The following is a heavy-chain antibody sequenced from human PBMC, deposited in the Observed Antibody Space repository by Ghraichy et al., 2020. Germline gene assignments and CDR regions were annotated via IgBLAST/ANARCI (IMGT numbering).Heavy chain of an antibody. V-gene: IGHV3-15*01. CDR2: IKSKTDGGTT. CDR3: ATPGATGPEFDLAFDY. D-gene: IGHD1-1*01. CDR1: GFIFSNAW. J-gene: IGHJ4*02. Sequence: GGSLRLSCAASGFIFSNAWMSWVRQAPGKGLEWVGRIKSKTDGGTTDYTAPVKGRFSISRDDSTNTMYLQMNSLQTEDTAVYYCATPGATGPEFDLAFDYWGQGNRVTVSS.